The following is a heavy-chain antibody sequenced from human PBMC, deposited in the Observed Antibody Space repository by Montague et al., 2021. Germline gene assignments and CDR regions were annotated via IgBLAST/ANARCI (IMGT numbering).Heavy chain of an antibody. D-gene: IGHD2-8*01. CDR1: GDSINFYY. Sequence: SETLSLTCTVSGDSINFYYWSWIQQPPGKGLEWIGYVYYTGTTNYNPSLKSRVTISVDTSRNQFFLNVNSVTAADTAVYYCARKGTNWDCWGQGTLVTVSS. CDR3: ARKGTNWDC. J-gene: IGHJ4*02. CDR2: VYYTGTT. V-gene: IGHV4-59*01.